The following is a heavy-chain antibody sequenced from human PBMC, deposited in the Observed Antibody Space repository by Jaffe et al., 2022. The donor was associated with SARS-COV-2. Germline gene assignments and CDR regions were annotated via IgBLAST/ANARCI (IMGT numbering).Heavy chain of an antibody. D-gene: IGHD2-15*01. J-gene: IGHJ6*02. Sequence: EVQLLESGGGLVQPPGSLRLSCAASGFTFSTYAMSWVRQAPGKGLEWVSGISGSGGSTYYADSVKGRFTISRDNSKNTLYLQMNSLRAEDTAVYYCAKSLLYCSGGRCYSHFYYYGMDVWGQGTTVTVSS. CDR3: AKSLLYCSGGRCYSHFYYYGMDV. V-gene: IGHV3-23*01. CDR1: GFTFSTYA. CDR2: ISGSGGST.